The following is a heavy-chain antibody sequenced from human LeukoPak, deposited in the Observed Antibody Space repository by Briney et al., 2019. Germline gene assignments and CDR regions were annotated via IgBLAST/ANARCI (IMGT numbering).Heavy chain of an antibody. V-gene: IGHV3-20*04. CDR1: GFTFSSYW. CDR2: INSNGGST. CDR3: ARIHYYDDSDH. J-gene: IGHJ4*02. D-gene: IGHD3-22*01. Sequence: GGSLRLSCAASGFTFSSYWMSWVRQAPGKGLEWVSGINSNGGSTGYADSVKGRFTISRDNAKNSLYLQMTSLRVEDTAFYYCARIHYYDDSDHWGQGTLVTVSS.